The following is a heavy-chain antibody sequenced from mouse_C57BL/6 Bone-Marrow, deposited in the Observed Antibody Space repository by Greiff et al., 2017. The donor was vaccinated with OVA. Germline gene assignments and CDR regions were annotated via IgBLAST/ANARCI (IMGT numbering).Heavy chain of an antibody. CDR3: ARSPSITTVVAEDY. J-gene: IGHJ2*01. V-gene: IGHV1-72*01. CDR2: IDPNSGGT. D-gene: IGHD1-1*01. Sequence: QVQLQQPGGELVKPGASVKLSCKASGYTFTSYWMHWVKQRPGRGLEWIGRIDPNSGGTKYNEKFKSKATLTVDKPSSTAYMQLSSLTSEDSAVYYCARSPSITTVVAEDYWGQGTTLTVSS. CDR1: GYTFTSYW.